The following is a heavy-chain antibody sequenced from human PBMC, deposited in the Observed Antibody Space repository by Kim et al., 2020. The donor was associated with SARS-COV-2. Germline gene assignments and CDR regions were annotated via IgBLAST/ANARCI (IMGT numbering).Heavy chain of an antibody. V-gene: IGHV3-30*04. D-gene: IGHD2-15*01. CDR2: ISYDGSNK. CDR3: ARDDIIR. J-gene: IGHJ4*02. CDR1: GFTFSSYA. Sequence: GGSLRLSCAASGFTFSSYAMHWVRQAPGKGLEWVAVISYDGSNKYYADSVKGRFTISRDNSKNTLYLQMNSLRAEDTAVYYCARDDIIRWGQGTLFTVSS.